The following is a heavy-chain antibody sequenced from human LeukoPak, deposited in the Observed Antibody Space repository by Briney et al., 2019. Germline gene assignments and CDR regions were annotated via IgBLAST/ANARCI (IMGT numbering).Heavy chain of an antibody. J-gene: IGHJ3*02. CDR3: ARIQVGDSGYGYDAFDI. Sequence: SGPALVKPTQTLTLTCTFSGFSLSTSGMCVSWIRQPPGKALEWLALIDWDDDKYYSTSLKTRLTISKDTSKNQVVLTMTNMDPVDTATYYCARIQVGDSGYGYDAFDIWGQGTMVTISS. D-gene: IGHD5-12*01. V-gene: IGHV2-70*01. CDR2: IDWDDDK. CDR1: GFSLSTSGMC.